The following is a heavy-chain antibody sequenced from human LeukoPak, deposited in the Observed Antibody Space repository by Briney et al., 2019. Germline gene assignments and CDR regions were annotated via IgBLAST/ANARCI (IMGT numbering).Heavy chain of an antibody. V-gene: IGHV3-23*01. Sequence: RGSLRLSCAASGFTFSSYAMSWVRQAPGKGLEWVSAISGSGGSTYYADSVKGRFTISRDNSKNTLYLQMNSLRAEDTAVYYCAKDLRDCSSTSCYTNYYYGMDVWGQGTTVTVSS. CDR2: ISGSGGST. CDR3: AKDLRDCSSTSCYTNYYYGMDV. D-gene: IGHD2-2*02. CDR1: GFTFSSYA. J-gene: IGHJ6*02.